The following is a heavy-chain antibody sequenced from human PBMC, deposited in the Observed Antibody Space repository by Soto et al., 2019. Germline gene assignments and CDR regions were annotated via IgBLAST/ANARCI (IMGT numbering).Heavy chain of an antibody. CDR1: GYSFSSYY. CDR3: ARGGGIVVETAPYYH. D-gene: IGHD2-21*02. Sequence: ASVKVSCKASGYSFSSYYMNWVRQAPGQGLEWLGIIKPSGGYTTYAQRFLGRVTMTSDTSTSTVHMELGRLTSEDTALYYCARGGGIVVETAPYYHWGQGTLVTVSS. J-gene: IGHJ5*02. V-gene: IGHV1-46*03. CDR2: IKPSGGYT.